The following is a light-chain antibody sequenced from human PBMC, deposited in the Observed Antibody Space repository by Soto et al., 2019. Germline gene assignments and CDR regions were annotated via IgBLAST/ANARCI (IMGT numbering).Light chain of an antibody. J-gene: IGKJ1*01. CDR2: HTS. V-gene: IGKV3D-7*01. Sequence: EAVLTQSPGTLSLSPGERATLSCRASQSVGGSFLAWYQQRPGQAPRLLIYHTSYRAIGVPARFSGSGSETEFTLTISGLQSEDSGVYYCLQHYSWPWTFGQGTKVDNK. CDR1: QSVGGSF. CDR3: LQHYSWPWT.